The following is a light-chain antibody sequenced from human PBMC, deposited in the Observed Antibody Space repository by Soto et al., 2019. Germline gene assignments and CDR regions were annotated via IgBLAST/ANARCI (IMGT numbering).Light chain of an antibody. CDR1: QSVSSN. V-gene: IGKV3-15*01. J-gene: IGKJ1*01. CDR3: QQYNNWPWT. CDR2: GAS. Sequence: EIVMTQSPATLSVSPGESATLACRASQSVSSNLGWYQQKPGQAPRVLIYGASTRATVIPARFSGSGSGTEFTLTISSLQSEDFAVYYCQQYNNWPWTFGQGTKVEIK.